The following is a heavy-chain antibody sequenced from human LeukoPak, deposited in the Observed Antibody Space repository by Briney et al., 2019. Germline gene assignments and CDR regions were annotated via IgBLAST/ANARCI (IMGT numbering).Heavy chain of an antibody. J-gene: IGHJ4*02. CDR3: ASADDSSSWYPPFDY. D-gene: IGHD6-13*01. CDR1: GYTFTGYY. Sequence: ASVKVSCKDSGYTFTGYYMHWVRQAPGQGLEWMGWINPNSGGTNYAQKFQGRVTMTRDTSISTAYMELSRLRSDDTAVYYCASADDSSSWYPPFDYWGQGTLVTVSS. V-gene: IGHV1-2*02. CDR2: INPNSGGT.